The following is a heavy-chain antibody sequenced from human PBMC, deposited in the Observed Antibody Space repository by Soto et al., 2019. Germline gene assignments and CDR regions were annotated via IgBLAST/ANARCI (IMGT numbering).Heavy chain of an antibody. J-gene: IGHJ4*02. V-gene: IGHV3-30*18. D-gene: IGHD3-10*01. CDR3: AKDRLLGSGSFGCFDY. Sequence: QVQLVESGGGVVQPGRSLRLSCAASGFTFSSYGMHWVRQAPGKGLEWVAVISYDGSNKYYADSVKGRFTISRDNSKTTLYLQMNSLRADDTAVYYCAKDRLLGSGSFGCFDYWGQGTLVTVSS. CDR1: GFTFSSYG. CDR2: ISYDGSNK.